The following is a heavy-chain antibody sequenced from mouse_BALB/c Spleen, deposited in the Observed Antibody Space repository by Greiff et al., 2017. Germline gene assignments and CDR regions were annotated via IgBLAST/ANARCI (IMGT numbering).Heavy chain of an antibody. J-gene: IGHJ3*01. CDR3: ARDDGNQAWFAY. V-gene: IGHV5-6*01. Sequence: EVQGVESGGDLVKPGGSLKLSCAASGFTFSSYGMSWVRQTPDKRLEWVATISSGGSYTYYPDSVKGRFTISRDNAKNTLYLQMSSLKSEDTAMYYCARDDGNQAWFAYWGQGTLVTVSA. D-gene: IGHD2-1*01. CDR1: GFTFSSYG. CDR2: ISSGGSYT.